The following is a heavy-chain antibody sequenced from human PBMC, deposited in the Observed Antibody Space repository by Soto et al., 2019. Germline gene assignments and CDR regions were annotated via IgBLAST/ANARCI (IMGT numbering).Heavy chain of an antibody. V-gene: IGHV4-59*01. Sequence: PSETLSLTCTVSGGSISSYYWNWLRQPPGKGLEWIGYIYYSGSTNYNPSLKSRVTISVDTSKNQFSLKLSSVTAADTAVYYCARGGQQLALYYYYYMDVWGKGTTVTVSS. CDR2: IYYSGST. J-gene: IGHJ6*03. CDR1: GGSISSYY. D-gene: IGHD6-13*01. CDR3: ARGGQQLALYYYYYMDV.